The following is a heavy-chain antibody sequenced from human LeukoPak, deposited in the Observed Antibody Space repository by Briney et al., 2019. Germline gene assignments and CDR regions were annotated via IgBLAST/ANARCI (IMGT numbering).Heavy chain of an antibody. CDR1: GGSISSGGYS. CDR2: IYHSGST. CDR3: AREGGMDWFDP. J-gene: IGHJ5*02. V-gene: IGHV4-30-2*01. Sequence: SQTLSLTCAVSGGSISSGGYSWSWIRQPPGKGLEWIGYIYHSGSTYYNPSLKSRVTISVDRSKNQFSLKLSSVTAADTAVYYCAREGGMDWFDPWGQGTLVTVSS. D-gene: IGHD5-24*01.